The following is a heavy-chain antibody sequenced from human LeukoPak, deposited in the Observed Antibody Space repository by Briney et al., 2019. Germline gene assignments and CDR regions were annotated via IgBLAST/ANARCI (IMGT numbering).Heavy chain of an antibody. Sequence: ASVKVSCKVSGYTLTELSMHWVRQAPGKGLEWMGGFDPEDGETIYAQKFQGRVTMTEDTFTDTAYMELSSLRSEDTAVYYCAMGYYDSSGYYGNYWGQGTLVTVSS. J-gene: IGHJ4*02. D-gene: IGHD3-22*01. CDR2: FDPEDGET. V-gene: IGHV1-24*01. CDR3: AMGYYDSSGYYGNY. CDR1: GYTLTELS.